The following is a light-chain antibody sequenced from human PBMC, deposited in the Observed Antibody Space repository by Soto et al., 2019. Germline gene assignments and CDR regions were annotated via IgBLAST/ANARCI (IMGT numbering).Light chain of an antibody. CDR2: DAS. V-gene: IGKV1-13*02. CDR3: QQLNSYPL. Sequence: AIQLTQSPSSLSASVGDRVTITCRASQGISSALAWYQQKPGKAPNLLIYDASNLESGVQSRFRGSGSGTDFTLTISSLQPEDFATYYCQQLNSYPLFGGGTKVEIK. J-gene: IGKJ4*01. CDR1: QGISSA.